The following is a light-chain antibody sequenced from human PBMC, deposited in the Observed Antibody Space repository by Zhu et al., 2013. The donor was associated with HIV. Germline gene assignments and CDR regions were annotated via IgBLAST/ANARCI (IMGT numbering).Light chain of an antibody. CDR1: QSVSNF. Sequence: EIVLTQSPATLSLSPGERATLSCRASQSVSNFLAWYQQKPGQAPRLVIYDASRRATGIPARFSGSGSGTDFTLTISRLEPEDFAVYYCQQYGSSPCSFGQGTKL. CDR3: QQYGSSPCS. J-gene: IGKJ2*04. CDR2: DAS. V-gene: IGKV3-20*01.